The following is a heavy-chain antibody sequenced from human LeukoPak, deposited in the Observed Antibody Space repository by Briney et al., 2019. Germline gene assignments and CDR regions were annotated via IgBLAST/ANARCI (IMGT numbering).Heavy chain of an antibody. V-gene: IGHV4-59*08. J-gene: IGHJ6*02. Sequence: PSETLSLTCTVSGAYIGTYYWSWIRQPPGKGLEWIGYISPSAYTIYTPSLQSRVTMSRDTSENQFSLILSSVTAADTAIYYCTRHDVVPVIGHGMADWSQGTTVIVSS. CDR1: GAYIGTYY. CDR2: ISPSAYT. D-gene: IGHD2-2*01. CDR3: TRHDVVPVIGHGMAD.